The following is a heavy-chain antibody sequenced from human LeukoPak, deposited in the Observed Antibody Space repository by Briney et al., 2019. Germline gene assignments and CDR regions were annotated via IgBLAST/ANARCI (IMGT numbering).Heavy chain of an antibody. CDR2: IRGSGGIT. Sequence: GGSLRLSCAASGFTFSSYAMSWVRQAPGKGLELVSAIRGSGGITYYADSVKGRFTISRDNSKNTLSLQMNSLRAEDTAVYYCARADFADYYDSSGYYYAFDYWGQGTLVTVSS. CDR3: ARADFADYYDSSGYYYAFDY. J-gene: IGHJ4*02. CDR1: GFTFSSYA. V-gene: IGHV3-23*01. D-gene: IGHD3-22*01.